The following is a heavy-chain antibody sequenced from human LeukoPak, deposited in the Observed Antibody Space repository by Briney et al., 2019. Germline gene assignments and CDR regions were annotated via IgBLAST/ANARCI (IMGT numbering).Heavy chain of an antibody. J-gene: IGHJ3*02. Sequence: SETLSLTCAVSGYSISSGYYWGWIRQPPGKGLERIGSIYHSGSTYYNPSLKSRVTISVDTSKNQFSLKLSSVTAADTAVYYCARHPLGSSWYEGAFDIWGQGTMVTVSS. CDR2: IYHSGST. CDR1: GYSISSGYY. CDR3: ARHPLGSSWYEGAFDI. D-gene: IGHD6-13*01. V-gene: IGHV4-38-2*01.